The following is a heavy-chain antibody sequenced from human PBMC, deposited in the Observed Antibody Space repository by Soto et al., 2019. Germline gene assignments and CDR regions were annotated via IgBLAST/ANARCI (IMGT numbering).Heavy chain of an antibody. CDR1: GFTFSSYW. CDR2: INSDGSST. Sequence: EVQLVESGGGLVQPGGSLRLSCAASGFTFSSYWMHWVRQAPGKGLVWVSRINSDGSSTNYADSVKGRFTISRDNAKNXQYLQMNSLRAEDTAVYYCARDQGYCSGGSCYVAGYWGQGTLVTVSS. D-gene: IGHD2-15*01. V-gene: IGHV3-74*01. J-gene: IGHJ4*02. CDR3: ARDQGYCSGGSCYVAGY.